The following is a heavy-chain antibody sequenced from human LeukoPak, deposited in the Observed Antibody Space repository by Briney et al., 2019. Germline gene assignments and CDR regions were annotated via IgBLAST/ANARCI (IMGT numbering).Heavy chain of an antibody. J-gene: IGHJ4*02. V-gene: IGHV3-30*02. D-gene: IGHD3-10*01. CDR1: GFTFSHHG. CDR3: ARDERVWFGELAFDY. CDR2: IRNDGSNH. Sequence: GGSLRLSCAASGFTFSHHGMHWVRQAPGKGLEWVAFIRNDGSNHYYADSVKGRFTISRDNAKNSLYLQMNSLRAEDTAVYYCARDERVWFGELAFDYWGQGTLVTVSS.